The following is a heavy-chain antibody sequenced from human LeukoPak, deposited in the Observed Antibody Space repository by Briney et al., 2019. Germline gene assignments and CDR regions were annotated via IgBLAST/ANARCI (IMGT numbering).Heavy chain of an antibody. CDR1: GGSISSSSYY. D-gene: IGHD6-13*01. CDR3: ARGCPYSSSWYDYYYYYMDV. J-gene: IGHJ6*03. CDR2: IYYSGST. Sequence: SETLSLTCTVSGGSISSSSYYWSWFRQPPGKGLEWIGSIYYSGSTYYNPSLKSRVTISVDTSKNQFSLKLSSVTAADTAVYYCARGCPYSSSWYDYYYYYMDVWGKGTTVTVSS. V-gene: IGHV4-39*01.